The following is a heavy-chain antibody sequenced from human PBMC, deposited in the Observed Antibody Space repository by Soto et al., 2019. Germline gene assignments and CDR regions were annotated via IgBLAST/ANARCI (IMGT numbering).Heavy chain of an antibody. D-gene: IGHD1-1*01. V-gene: IGHV3-30-3*01. Sequence: QVQLEESGGAVVQPGRSLRLSCAASGFAFSSYAMQWVRQAPGKGLEWVAGISYDGSNKHYADSVKGRYTISRDNSKTTLFLQMNSLSTEDTAVYYCVRDYNDGIGRYDYWGQGTPVTVS. CDR3: VRDYNDGIGRYDY. J-gene: IGHJ4*02. CDR2: ISYDGSNK. CDR1: GFAFSSYA.